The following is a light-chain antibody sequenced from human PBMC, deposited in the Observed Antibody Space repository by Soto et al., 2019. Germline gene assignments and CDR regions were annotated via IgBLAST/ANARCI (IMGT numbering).Light chain of an antibody. CDR3: CSYAGSYPFV. CDR1: SSVVGGYNY. J-gene: IGLJ1*01. V-gene: IGLV2-11*01. CDR2: DVD. Sequence: QSALSQPRSVSGSPGQSVTISCTGTSSVVGGYNYVSWYQHQPGKTPKLMIYDVDKRPSGVPGRFSGSKSGNTASLTISGLQAEDEADYYCCSYAGSYPFVFGTGTKVTVL.